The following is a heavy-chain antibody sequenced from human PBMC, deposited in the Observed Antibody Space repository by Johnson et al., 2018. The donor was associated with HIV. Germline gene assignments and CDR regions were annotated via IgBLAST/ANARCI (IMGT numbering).Heavy chain of an antibody. CDR2: ISWNSGSI. CDR1: GFTFDDYA. J-gene: IGHJ3*02. CDR3: AKDKGTDYDAFDI. D-gene: IGHD1-1*01. V-gene: IGHV3-9*01. Sequence: EVHLVESGGGLVQPGRSLRLSCAASGFTFDDYAMHWVRQAPGKGLEWVSGISWNSGSIGYADSVKGRFTISRDNAKNSLYLKMNSLRAEDTALYYCAKDKGTDYDAFDIWGQGTMVTVSS.